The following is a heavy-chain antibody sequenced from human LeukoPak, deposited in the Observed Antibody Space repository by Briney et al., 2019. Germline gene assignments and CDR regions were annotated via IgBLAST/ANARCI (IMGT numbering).Heavy chain of an antibody. CDR3: AKGLGYSSGWYNIDY. D-gene: IGHD6-19*01. CDR2: ITGSATST. CDR1: GFTFSNFA. V-gene: IGHV3-23*01. J-gene: IGHJ4*02. Sequence: GGSLRLSCAASGFTFSNFALSWFRQAPGKGLEWVSTITGSATSTYYADSVRGRFTVSRDNSKNTLYLEMNTLRVEDTAEYYCAKGLGYSSGWYNIDYWGQGTLVTVSS.